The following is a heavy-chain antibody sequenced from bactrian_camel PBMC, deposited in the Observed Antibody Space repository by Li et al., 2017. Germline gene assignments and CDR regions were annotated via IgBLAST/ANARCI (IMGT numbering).Heavy chain of an antibody. CDR2: IYTREGKT. CDR1: GYPYTSIC. D-gene: IGHD6*01. J-gene: IGHJ4*01. V-gene: IGHV3S40*01. CDR3: AAGSWVAGSLDEHDYVH. Sequence: VQLVESGGGSVQAGGSLRLSCAASGYPYTSICMGYFRQAPGKEREGVAAIYTREGKTYYADSVKGRFTISRDSAENSVFLQMPTLIPDDTAMYYCAAGSWVAGSLDEHDYVHWGQGTQVTVS.